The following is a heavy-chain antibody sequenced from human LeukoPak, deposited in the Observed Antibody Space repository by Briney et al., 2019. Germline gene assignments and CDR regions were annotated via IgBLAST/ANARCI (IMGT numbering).Heavy chain of an antibody. J-gene: IGHJ4*02. Sequence: GGSLRLSCAASGFTFSSYSMNWVRQAPGKGLEWISYISYTGTIYYADSVRGRFTVSRDNAENSLYLQMISLRAEDTAIYYCARGSGGVGASLPYWGQGALVTVSS. CDR3: ARGSGGVGASLPY. CDR2: ISYTGTI. V-gene: IGHV3-48*01. CDR1: GFTFSSYS. D-gene: IGHD3-16*01.